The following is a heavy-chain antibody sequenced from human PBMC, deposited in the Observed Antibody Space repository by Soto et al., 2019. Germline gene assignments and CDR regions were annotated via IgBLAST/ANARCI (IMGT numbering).Heavy chain of an antibody. D-gene: IGHD6-19*01. V-gene: IGHV4-59*01. CDR1: GGSISHFY. CDR3: ARDFGGGWYYFDL. J-gene: IGHJ4*02. CDR2: VYYFGDT. Sequence: SETLSLTCTVSGGSISHFYWTWIRQPPGKGLEWIGYVYYFGDTTYNPSLKSRVTISVDTSKNQFSLKLSSVTAADTAVYYCARDFGGGWYYFDLWGQGTLVTVSS.